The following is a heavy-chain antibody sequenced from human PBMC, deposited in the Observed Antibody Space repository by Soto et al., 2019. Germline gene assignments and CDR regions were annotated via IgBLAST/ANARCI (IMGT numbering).Heavy chain of an antibody. CDR2: IWYDGSNK. J-gene: IGHJ6*02. CDR1: GFTFSSYG. Sequence: GGSLRLSCAASGFTFSSYGMHWVRQAPGKGLEWVAVIWYDGSNKYYADSVKGRFTISRDNSKNTLYLQMNSLRAEDTAVYYCARELRFLEWLPLDAWYYGMDVWGQGTTVTVSS. CDR3: ARELRFLEWLPLDAWYYGMDV. D-gene: IGHD3-3*01. V-gene: IGHV3-33*01.